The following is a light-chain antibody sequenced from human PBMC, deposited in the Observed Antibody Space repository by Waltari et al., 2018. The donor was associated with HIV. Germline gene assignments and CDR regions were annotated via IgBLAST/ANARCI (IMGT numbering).Light chain of an antibody. Sequence: QSALTQPASVSGSPGQSIAISCTGTSRDGGGYDYVSWFQHHPGQAPKLIIYEVNNRPSGVSNRFSGSKSGSTASLTISGLQAEDEADYYCSSYTSSSTLVFGGGTKLTVL. J-gene: IGLJ2*01. V-gene: IGLV2-14*01. CDR3: SSYTSSSTLV. CDR2: EVN. CDR1: SRDGGGYDY.